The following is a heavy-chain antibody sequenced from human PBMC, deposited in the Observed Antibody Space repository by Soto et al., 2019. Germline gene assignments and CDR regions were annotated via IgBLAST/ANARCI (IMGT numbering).Heavy chain of an antibody. J-gene: IGHJ4*02. V-gene: IGHV3-23*01. CDR1: GFSFGTYA. CDR2: ISGGIGST. Sequence: EVQLLESGGGLVQPGGSLRLSCGASGFSFGTYAMTWVRQVPGKGLEWVSTISGGIGSTFYADSVKGRFTISRDISKKMLFLHMNGLRGEDTGTYYCAKGAARYFDYWGRGTLVTVSS. D-gene: IGHD1-26*01. CDR3: AKGAARYFDY.